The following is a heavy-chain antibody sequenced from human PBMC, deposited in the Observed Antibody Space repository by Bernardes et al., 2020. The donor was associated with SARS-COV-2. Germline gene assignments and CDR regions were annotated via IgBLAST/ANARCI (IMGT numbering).Heavy chain of an antibody. J-gene: IGHJ4*02. Sequence: GGSLSLSCVGSGFRFSAYWMHWVRPTPGKGLVWVSRLNEHGTITTYADSVKGRFTISRDNAKNTLYLQMNSLRAEDTATYYCVRDLAGGRGSWGQGTLVTVSS. CDR3: VRDLAGGRGS. CDR2: LNEHGTIT. V-gene: IGHV3-74*03. CDR1: GFRFSAYW. D-gene: IGHD2-15*01.